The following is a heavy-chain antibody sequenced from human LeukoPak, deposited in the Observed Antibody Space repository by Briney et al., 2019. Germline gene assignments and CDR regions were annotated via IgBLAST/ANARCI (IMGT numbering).Heavy chain of an antibody. Sequence: PGGSLRLSCAASGFTFSSYAMHWVRQAPGKGLEWVAVISYDGSNKYYADSVKGRFTISRDNSKNTLYLQMNSLRAEDTVVYYCARALLWFGEFPGGDYWGQGTLVTVSS. CDR3: ARALLWFGEFPGGDY. CDR1: GFTFSSYA. V-gene: IGHV3-30*04. CDR2: ISYDGSNK. J-gene: IGHJ4*02. D-gene: IGHD3-10*01.